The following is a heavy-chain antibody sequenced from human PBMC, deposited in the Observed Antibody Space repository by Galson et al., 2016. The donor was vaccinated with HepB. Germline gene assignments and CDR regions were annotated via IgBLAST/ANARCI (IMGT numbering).Heavy chain of an antibody. J-gene: IGHJ4*02. Sequence: SLRLSCAASGFTFDNYTMNWLRQAPGKGLEWVSSVSHSSTYVYYADSVQGRFTISRDNAKNSLYLQMNSLRAEDTALYFCAKDKAPRWKPLNERESFDLWGQGTLVTVSS. CDR1: GFTFDNYT. D-gene: IGHD2-15*01. V-gene: IGHV3-21*04. CDR3: AKDKAPRWKPLNERESFDL. CDR2: VSHSSTYV.